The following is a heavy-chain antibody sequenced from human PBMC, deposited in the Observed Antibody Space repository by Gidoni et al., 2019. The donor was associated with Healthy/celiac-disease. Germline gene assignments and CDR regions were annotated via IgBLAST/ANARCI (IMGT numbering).Heavy chain of an antibody. CDR3: ASGGSWDPFDY. Sequence: QVQLQESGPGLVKPSETLSLTCTVSGGSISSYYWSWIRQPPGKGLEWIGYIYYSGSTNYNPSLKSRVTISVDTSKNQFSLKLSSVTAADTAVYYCASGGSWDPFDYWGQGTLVTVSS. J-gene: IGHJ4*02. D-gene: IGHD1-26*01. CDR1: GGSISSYY. V-gene: IGHV4-59*01. CDR2: IYYSGST.